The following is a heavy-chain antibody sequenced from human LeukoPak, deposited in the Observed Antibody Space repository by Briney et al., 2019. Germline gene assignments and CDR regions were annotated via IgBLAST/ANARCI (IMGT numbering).Heavy chain of an antibody. Sequence: SETLSLTCTVSGGSISSYYWSWIRQPPGKGLEWIGYIYYSGSTNYKSSLKSRVTISVDTSKNQFSLKLSSVTAADTAVYYCARVGYYYDSSGNSDAFDIWGQGTMVTVSS. CDR3: ARVGYYYDSSGNSDAFDI. CDR2: IYYSGST. V-gene: IGHV4-59*01. D-gene: IGHD3-22*01. J-gene: IGHJ3*02. CDR1: GGSISSYY.